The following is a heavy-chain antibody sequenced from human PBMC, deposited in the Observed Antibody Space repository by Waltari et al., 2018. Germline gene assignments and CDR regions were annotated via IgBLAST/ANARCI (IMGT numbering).Heavy chain of an antibody. V-gene: IGHV3-21*01. CDR1: GFTFYTYM. D-gene: IGHD6-19*01. CDR3: ARDTGSGWYAP. Sequence: RLSCAASGFTFYTYMMTWVRQSPGKGLEWVSSISSRGDSVYYADSVKGRFTISRDNAKNSLFLQMNSLRDEDTAVYYCARDTGSGWYAPWGQATLVTVSS. J-gene: IGHJ4*02. CDR2: ISSRGDSV.